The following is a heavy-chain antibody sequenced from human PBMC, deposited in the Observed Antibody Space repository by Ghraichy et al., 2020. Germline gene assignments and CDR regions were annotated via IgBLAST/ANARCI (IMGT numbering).Heavy chain of an antibody. Sequence: GESLNISCAASGFTFSSYGMHWVRQAPGKGLEWVAVISYDGSNKYYADSVKGRFTISRDNSKNTLYLQMNSLRAEDTAVYYCAKGDGATTLHPPRDYWGQGTLVTVSS. J-gene: IGHJ4*02. CDR3: AKGDGATTLHPPRDY. V-gene: IGHV3-30*18. D-gene: IGHD1-26*01. CDR2: ISYDGSNK. CDR1: GFTFSSYG.